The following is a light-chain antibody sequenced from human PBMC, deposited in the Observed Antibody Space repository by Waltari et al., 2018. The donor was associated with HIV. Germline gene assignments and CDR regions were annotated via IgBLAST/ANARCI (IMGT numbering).Light chain of an antibody. CDR3: QQYGTSLVT. Sequence: RVTLSCRASQSVSNNYLAWYQQKPGQAPRLLIYGASNRATGIPDRFSASGSGTDFTLSISRLEPEDFAVYYCQQYGTSLVTFGQGTKLESK. CDR2: GAS. V-gene: IGKV3-20*01. CDR1: QSVSNNY. J-gene: IGKJ2*01.